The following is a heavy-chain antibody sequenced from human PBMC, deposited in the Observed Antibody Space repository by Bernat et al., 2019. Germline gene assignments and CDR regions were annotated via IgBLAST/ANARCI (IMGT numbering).Heavy chain of an antibody. CDR3: TRTRRGGNGGDY. D-gene: IGHD3-10*01. J-gene: IGHJ4*02. CDR2: TYYRSQWHY. Sequence: QIQLHQSGPGLLRPSQILSLTCAISGDTVSSNNAAWDWIRQSPSRGLEWLVRTYYRSQWHYDYAASVKSRITVNPDTSKNQFSLQLRSVTPDDTAIYYCTRTRRGGNGGDYWGQGTLVTVSS. V-gene: IGHV6-1*01. CDR1: GDTVSSNNAA.